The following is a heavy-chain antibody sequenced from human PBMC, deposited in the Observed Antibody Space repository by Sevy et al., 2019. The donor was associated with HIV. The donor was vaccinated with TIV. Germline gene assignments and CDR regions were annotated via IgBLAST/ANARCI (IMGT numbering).Heavy chain of an antibody. D-gene: IGHD3-10*01. Sequence: ASVKVSCKASGYTFTSYGISWVRQAPGQGLEWMGWISAYNGNTIYAQKLQDRVTMTTDTSTSTAYMELRSLRSDDTAVYYCARDQVFNYDSGSRSDGYNWFDPWGQGTLVTVSS. J-gene: IGHJ5*02. CDR2: ISAYNGNT. V-gene: IGHV1-18*01. CDR1: GYTFTSYG. CDR3: ARDQVFNYDSGSRSDGYNWFDP.